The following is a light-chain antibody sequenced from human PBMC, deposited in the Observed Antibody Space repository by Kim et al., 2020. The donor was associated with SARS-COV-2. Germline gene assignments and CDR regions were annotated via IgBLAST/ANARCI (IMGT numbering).Light chain of an antibody. Sequence: IQLTQSPSSLYVSVGDRVTITCRASQGISDYLVWYQQKPGRAPKVLIYAASTLQSGVPSRFSGSGADFTLTISSLQPEDYATYYCQQLNSFPLTFGGGTKVDIK. V-gene: IGKV1-9*01. CDR3: QQLNSFPLT. J-gene: IGKJ4*01. CDR1: QGISDY. CDR2: AAS.